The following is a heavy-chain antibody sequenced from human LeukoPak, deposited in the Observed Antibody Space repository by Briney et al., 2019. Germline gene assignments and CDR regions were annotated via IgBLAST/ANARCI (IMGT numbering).Heavy chain of an antibody. CDR3: ARRRYYDGSGYLE. D-gene: IGHD3-22*01. Sequence: SETLSLTCTVSGGSISSYYWSWIRQPPGKGLEWIGTIYHSGRTYYSPSLKSRVTMSVDPSNSQFSLNLRSVTAADTAVYYCARRRYYDGSGYLEWGQGTLLSVSS. J-gene: IGHJ1*01. CDR2: IYHSGRT. CDR1: GGSISSYY. V-gene: IGHV4-59*08.